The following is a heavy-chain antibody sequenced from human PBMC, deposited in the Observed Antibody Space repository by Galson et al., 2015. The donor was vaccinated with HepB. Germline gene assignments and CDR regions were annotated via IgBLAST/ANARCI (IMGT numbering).Heavy chain of an antibody. V-gene: IGHV3-13*01. D-gene: IGHD2-15*01. J-gene: IGHJ6*02. Sequence: SLRLSCAASGFTFSSYDMHWVRQATGKGLEWVSAIGTAGDTYYPGSVKGRFTISRENAKNSLYLQMSSLRAGDTAVYYCAGGQAAGYGMDVWGQGTTVTVSS. CDR1: GFTFSSYD. CDR3: AGGQAAGYGMDV. CDR2: IGTAGDT.